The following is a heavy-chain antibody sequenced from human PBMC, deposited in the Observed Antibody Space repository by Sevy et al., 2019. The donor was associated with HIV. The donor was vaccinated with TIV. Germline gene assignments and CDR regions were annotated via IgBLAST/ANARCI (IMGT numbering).Heavy chain of an antibody. CDR2: ITSDGVST. V-gene: IGHV3-43*01. CDR3: AKDVHSCGGHSFTLDY. D-gene: IGHD2-21*01. CDR1: GFTFEDNT. J-gene: IGHJ4*02. Sequence: GGSLRLSCATSGFTFEDNTMHWVRQAPGKGLEWVSLITSDGVSTYYADSVKGRFIISRDNSKNSLYLQMNSLRTEDTAFYYCAKDVHSCGGHSFTLDYWGQGTLVTVS.